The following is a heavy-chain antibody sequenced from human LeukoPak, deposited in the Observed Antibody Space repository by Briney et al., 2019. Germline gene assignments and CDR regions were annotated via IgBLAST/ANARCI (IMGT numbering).Heavy chain of an antibody. CDR3: ARKSPYSSGWGAFDY. Sequence: SETLSLTCTVSGGSISSYYWSWIRQPPGKGLEWIGYIYYSGSTNYNPSLKSRVTISVDTSKNQFSLKLSSVTAADTAVYYCARKSPYSSGWGAFDYWGRGTLVTVSS. V-gene: IGHV4-59*01. CDR1: GGSISSYY. D-gene: IGHD6-19*01. CDR2: IYYSGST. J-gene: IGHJ4*02.